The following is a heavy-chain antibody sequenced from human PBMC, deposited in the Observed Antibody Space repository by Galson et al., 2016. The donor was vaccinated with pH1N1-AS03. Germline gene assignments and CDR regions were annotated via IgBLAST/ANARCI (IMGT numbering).Heavy chain of an antibody. J-gene: IGHJ5*02. CDR1: DYTFG. CDR3: ARDRGELLGWFDP. Sequence: SVKVSCKASDYTFGIGWVRQAPGQGLEWMGWISPYNGNTKYAQNFQGRVTMTTDTSTSTAYMELRNLRSDDTAVYYCARDRGELLGWFDPWGQGTLVTVSS. V-gene: IGHV1-18*01. D-gene: IGHD1-26*01. CDR2: ISPYNGNT.